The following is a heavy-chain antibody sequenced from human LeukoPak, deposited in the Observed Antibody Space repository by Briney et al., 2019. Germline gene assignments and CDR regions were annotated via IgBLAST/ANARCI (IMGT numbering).Heavy chain of an antibody. CDR1: GGSITSSNYY. Sequence: KPSETLSLTCTVSGGSITSSNYYWGWIRQPPGKGLDWIGSIYNTGSTYYNPSLKSRVTVSVDTSKNQFSLKLSSVTAADTAVYYCANGGVLRYFDWLSWGQGTLVTVSS. D-gene: IGHD3-9*01. CDR2: IYNTGST. J-gene: IGHJ5*02. CDR3: ANGGVLRYFDWLS. V-gene: IGHV4-39*01.